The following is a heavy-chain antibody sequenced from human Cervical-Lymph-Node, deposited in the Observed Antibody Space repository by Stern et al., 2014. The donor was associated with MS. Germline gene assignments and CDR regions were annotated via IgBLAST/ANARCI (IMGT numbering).Heavy chain of an antibody. Sequence: VQLVESGGGLVQPGGSLRLSCAASGFTFSSYWMHWVRQVPGQGLVWVSRISPGGSTTQYADSVKGRFAISRDNAKNTLYLQMNSLRAEDTAVYYCARGFRDYWGQGTLVTVSS. CDR2: ISPGGSTT. CDR1: GFTFSSYW. D-gene: IGHD2-21*01. V-gene: IGHV3-74*03. CDR3: ARGFRDY. J-gene: IGHJ4*02.